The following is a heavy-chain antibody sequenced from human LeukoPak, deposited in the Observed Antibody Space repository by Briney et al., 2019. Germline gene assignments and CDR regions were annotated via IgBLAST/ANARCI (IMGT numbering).Heavy chain of an antibody. V-gene: IGHV3-23*01. J-gene: IGHJ4*02. CDR1: GFTFSRFA. Sequence: PGGSRRLSCSAAGFTFSRFAMTWVRQVPGRGLEWVSTISGNGHQTYYADSVKGRFSVSRDNSKNILYLQMDSLRADDSALYYCAKDANYYDSRGYFIPFDYWGQGTLVTVSS. CDR2: ISGNGHQT. D-gene: IGHD3-22*01. CDR3: AKDANYYDSRGYFIPFDY.